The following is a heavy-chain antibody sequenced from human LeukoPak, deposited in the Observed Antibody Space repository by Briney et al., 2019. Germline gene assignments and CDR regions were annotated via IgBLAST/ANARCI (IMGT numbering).Heavy chain of an antibody. D-gene: IGHD4-17*01. V-gene: IGHV5-51*01. Sequence: GESLKISCKASGYSFTSYWIGWVRQRPGKGLEWMGITYPDDSDTRCSPSFQGQVTISADKSITTAYLQWSSLKASDTAIYYCARTVSPAVTFFDHWGRGTLVTVSS. CDR1: GYSFTSYW. CDR3: ARTVSPAVTFFDH. J-gene: IGHJ4*02. CDR2: TYPDDSDT.